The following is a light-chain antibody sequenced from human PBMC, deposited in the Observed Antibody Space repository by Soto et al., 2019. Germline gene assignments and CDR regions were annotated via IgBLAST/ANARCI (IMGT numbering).Light chain of an antibody. CDR3: QQRSNWPYT. Sequence: EFVLTQSPGTLSLSPGERATLYCRASQSVSSSYLAWYQQKPGQAPRLLIYDASNRATGIPARFSGSGSGTDFTLTISSLEPEDFAVYHCQQRSNWPYTFGQGTKVDIK. V-gene: IGKV3D-20*02. CDR1: QSVSSSY. J-gene: IGKJ2*01. CDR2: DAS.